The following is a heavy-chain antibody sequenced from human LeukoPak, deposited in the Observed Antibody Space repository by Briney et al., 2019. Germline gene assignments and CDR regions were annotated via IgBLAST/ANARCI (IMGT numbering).Heavy chain of an antibody. Sequence: PGGSLRLSCAASGFTFSSYSMNWVREAPGEGLEWVSSISSSSSYIYYADSVKGRFTISRDNAKNSLYLQMKSLRAEDTAVYYCAKDEYSSSWYGGYYYYMDVWGKGTTVTISS. J-gene: IGHJ6*03. D-gene: IGHD6-13*01. CDR3: AKDEYSSSWYGGYYYYMDV. CDR1: GFTFSSYS. CDR2: ISSSSSYI. V-gene: IGHV3-21*04.